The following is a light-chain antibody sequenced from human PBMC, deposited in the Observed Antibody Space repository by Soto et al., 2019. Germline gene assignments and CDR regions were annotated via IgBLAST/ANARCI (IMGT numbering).Light chain of an antibody. J-gene: IGKJ1*01. CDR3: QQYNNWPRT. V-gene: IGKV3D-15*01. CDR1: LSVNTN. Sequence: EIVMTQSPATLSVSPGERATLSCRASLSVNTNVAWYQQEPGQAPRLLIYGASTRATGIPARFSGSVSGTEFALTISSPQSEDFAVYYCQQYNNWPRTFGQGTKVDIK. CDR2: GAS.